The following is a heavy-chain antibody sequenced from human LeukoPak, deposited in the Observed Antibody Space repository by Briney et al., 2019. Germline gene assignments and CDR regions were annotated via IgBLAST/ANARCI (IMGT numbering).Heavy chain of an antibody. CDR3: ARGEVVPAAIPFDY. V-gene: IGHV1-69*13. CDR2: IIPIFGTA. D-gene: IGHD2-2*01. CDR1: GGTFSSYA. J-gene: IGHJ4*02. Sequence: SVKVSCKASGGTFSSYAISWVRQAPGQGLEWMGGIIPIFGTANYAQKIQGRVTITADESTSTAYMELSSLRSEDTAVYYCARGEVVPAAIPFDYWGQGTLVTVSS.